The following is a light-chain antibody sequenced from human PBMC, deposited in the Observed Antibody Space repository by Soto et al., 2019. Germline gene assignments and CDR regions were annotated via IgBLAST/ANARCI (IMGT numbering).Light chain of an antibody. CDR2: DVS. V-gene: IGLV2-8*01. CDR1: SSDVGGYNY. J-gene: IGLJ2*01. CDR3: GSHAGSSAV. Sequence: QSALTQPPSASGSPGQSVTISCTGTSSDVGGYNYVSWYQQHPGKAPKVIIYDVSNRPSGVPDRFSGSKSGNTASLTVSGPEAEDEAYYYCGSHAGSSAVFGGGTKLTVL.